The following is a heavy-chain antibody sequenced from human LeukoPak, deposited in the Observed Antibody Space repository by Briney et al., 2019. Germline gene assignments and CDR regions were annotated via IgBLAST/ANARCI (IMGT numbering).Heavy chain of an antibody. Sequence: GGSLRLSCAASGVTVCSNYMSCGREAPGEGLEWGSAISGSVGSTYYADSVKGRFTISRDNSKNTLYLQMNSLRAEDTAVYYCAKIDSSGYYKLYYFDYWGQGTLVTVSS. J-gene: IGHJ4*02. D-gene: IGHD3-22*01. CDR1: GVTVCSNY. V-gene: IGHV3-23*01. CDR3: AKIDSSGYYKLYYFDY. CDR2: ISGSVGST.